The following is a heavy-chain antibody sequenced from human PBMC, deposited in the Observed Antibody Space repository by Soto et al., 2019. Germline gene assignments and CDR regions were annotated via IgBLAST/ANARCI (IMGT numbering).Heavy chain of an antibody. Sequence: QVQLVQSEAEVKKPESSVKVSCKAPGGTFSTYAISWVRQAPRQGLEWMGGIIPMSGTANYAQRFQDRVTITADESTNTVYMELSSLRSEDTAVYFCASGIQLWLRRINNGYSGWGQGTLVTVSS. CDR3: ASGIQLWLRRINNGYSG. V-gene: IGHV1-69*12. CDR1: GGTFSTYA. J-gene: IGHJ4*02. D-gene: IGHD5-18*01. CDR2: IIPMSGTA.